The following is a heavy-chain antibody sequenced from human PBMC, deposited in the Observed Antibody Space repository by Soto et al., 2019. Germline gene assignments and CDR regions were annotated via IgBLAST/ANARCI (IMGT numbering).Heavy chain of an antibody. Sequence: GGSLRLSCAASGFTFIHAWMSWVRQAPGKGLEWVGRIKSKADGETKDYGAPVRGRFTISRDDSQDILYLHMNSLRIEDTAVYYCCVIKRRDQYSTSGYWFDPWGPGTLVTVSS. CDR1: GFTFIHAW. CDR3: CVIKRRDQYSTSGYWFDP. J-gene: IGHJ5*02. V-gene: IGHV3-15*01. CDR2: IKSKADGETK. D-gene: IGHD4-4*01.